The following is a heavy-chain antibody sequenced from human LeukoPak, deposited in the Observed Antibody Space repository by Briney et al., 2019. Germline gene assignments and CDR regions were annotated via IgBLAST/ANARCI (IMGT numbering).Heavy chain of an antibody. CDR1: GFTFSSYS. J-gene: IGHJ4*02. V-gene: IGHV3-48*01. CDR2: ISSSSSTI. D-gene: IGHD3-3*01. CDR3: AREDQRYDFWSGYYDFDY. Sequence: GGSLRLSCAASGFTFSSYSMNWVRQAPGRGLEGVSYISSSSSTIYYADSVKGRFTISRDNAKNSLYLQMNSLRAEDTAVYYCAREDQRYDFWSGYYDFDYWGQGTLVTVSS.